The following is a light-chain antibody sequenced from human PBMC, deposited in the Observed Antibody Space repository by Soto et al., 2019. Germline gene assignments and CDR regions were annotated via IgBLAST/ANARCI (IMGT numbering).Light chain of an antibody. CDR1: SSNIGSNS. V-gene: IGLV1-44*01. Sequence: QSVLTQPPSASGTPGQRVPISCSGSSSNIGSNSVNWYQQLPGTAPKLLMYSSNQRPSGVPDRFSGSKSGTSASLAISGLQSEDEADYYCAAWDDSLNGVVFGGGTQLTVL. CDR2: SSN. CDR3: AAWDDSLNGVV. J-gene: IGLJ2*01.